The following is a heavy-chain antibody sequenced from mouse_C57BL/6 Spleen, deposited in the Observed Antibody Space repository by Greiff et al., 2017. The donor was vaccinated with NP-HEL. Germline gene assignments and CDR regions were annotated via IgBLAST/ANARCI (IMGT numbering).Heavy chain of an antibody. CDR2: IYPGSGST. CDR3: ARRASSGYWFAY. J-gene: IGHJ3*01. CDR1: GYTFTSSW. Sequence: QVQLQQPGAELVKPGASVKMSCKASGYTFTSSWITWVKPRPGQGLEWIGDIYPGSGSTNYNEKFKSKATLTVDTSSSTAYMQLSSLTSEDSAVYYCARRASSGYWFAYWGQGTLVTVSA. V-gene: IGHV1-55*01. D-gene: IGHD3-2*02.